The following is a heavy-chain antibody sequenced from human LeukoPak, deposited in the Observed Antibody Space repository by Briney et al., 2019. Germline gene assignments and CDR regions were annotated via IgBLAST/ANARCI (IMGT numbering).Heavy chain of an antibody. CDR1: GFTFSSYG. J-gene: IGHJ4*02. CDR2: IWYDGANK. D-gene: IGHD3-22*01. CDR3: ARAAYDNSGYLTL. Sequence: GGSLRLSCVASGFTFSSYGMHWVRQAPGKGLEWVAVIWYDGANKYYADSVKGRFTISRDSPKNTLYLQMNSLRAEDTAVYYCARAAYDNSGYLTLWGQGTLVTVSS. V-gene: IGHV3-33*01.